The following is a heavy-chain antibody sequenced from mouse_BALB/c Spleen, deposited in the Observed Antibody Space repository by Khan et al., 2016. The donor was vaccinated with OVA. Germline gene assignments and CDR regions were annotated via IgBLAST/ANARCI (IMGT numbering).Heavy chain of an antibody. V-gene: IGHV1-77*01. CDR3: AREWAAWFPY. CDR2: IYPGSGNI. Sequence: VQLQQSGAELARPGASVKLSCKASGYTFPDYYINWMKQRTGQGLEWIGEIYPGSGNIYYNEKFKGKATLTADKSSSTAYMQLSSLTSEDSAVYFCAREWAAWFPYWGQGTLVTVSA. J-gene: IGHJ3*01. CDR1: GYTFPDYY.